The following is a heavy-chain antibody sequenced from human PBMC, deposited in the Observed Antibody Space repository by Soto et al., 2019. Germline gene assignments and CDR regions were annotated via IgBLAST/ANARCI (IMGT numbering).Heavy chain of an antibody. Sequence: QVQLQQWGAGLLKPSETLSLTCAVYGGSFSGYYWSWIRQPPGKGLEWIGEINHSGSTNYNPSLKSRVTISADTSKNQFSLKLSSVTAADTAVYYCARGPPYTVARGGWFDPWGQGTLVTVSS. D-gene: IGHD4-4*01. CDR2: INHSGST. V-gene: IGHV4-34*01. CDR3: ARGPPYTVARGGWFDP. CDR1: GGSFSGYY. J-gene: IGHJ5*02.